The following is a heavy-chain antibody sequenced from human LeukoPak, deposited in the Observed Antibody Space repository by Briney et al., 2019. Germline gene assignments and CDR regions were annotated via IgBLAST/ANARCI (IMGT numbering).Heavy chain of an antibody. CDR2: ISSSSSYI. Sequence: SGGSLRLSCAASGFTFSSYSMNWVRQAPGKGLEWVSSISSSSSYIYYADSVKGRFTISRDNAKNSLYLQMNSLRAEDTAVYYCARKGPLDDYSNNNWFDPWGQGTLVTVSS. CDR3: ARKGPLDDYSNNNWFDP. CDR1: GFTFSSYS. D-gene: IGHD4-11*01. V-gene: IGHV3-21*01. J-gene: IGHJ5*02.